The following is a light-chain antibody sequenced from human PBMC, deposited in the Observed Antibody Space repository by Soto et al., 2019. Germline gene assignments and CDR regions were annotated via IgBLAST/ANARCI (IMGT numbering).Light chain of an antibody. CDR2: GAS. CDR1: QSVHSSH. CDR3: QQYDSSPTT. Sequence: EIVLTQSAGTLSLSPGKRATLSCWASQSVHSSHLAWYQQRPGQPPRLLIYGASSRATGIPDRFSGSGYGTVFNLTISRLETEDFAVYFCQQYDSSPTTFGQGTKVDIK. J-gene: IGKJ1*01. V-gene: IGKV3-20*01.